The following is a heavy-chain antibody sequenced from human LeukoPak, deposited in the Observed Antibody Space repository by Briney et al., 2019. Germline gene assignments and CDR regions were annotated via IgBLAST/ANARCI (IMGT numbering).Heavy chain of an antibody. J-gene: IGHJ4*02. Sequence: GGPLRLSCAASGFTFSSYAMSWVRQAPGKGLEWVSAISGSGGSTYYADSVKGRFTISRDNSKNTLYLQMNSLRAVDTAVYYCEGYDFWSGYYWEPYFFDYWGQGTLVTVSS. CDR2: ISGSGGST. CDR1: GFTFSSYA. V-gene: IGHV3-23*01. CDR3: EGYDFWSGYYWEPYFFDY. D-gene: IGHD3-3*01.